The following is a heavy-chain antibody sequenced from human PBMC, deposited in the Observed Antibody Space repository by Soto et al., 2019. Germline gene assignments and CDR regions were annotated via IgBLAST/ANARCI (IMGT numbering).Heavy chain of an antibody. CDR2: ISAGGVST. Sequence: GGSLRLSCAASGFTFSSYAMSWVRQAPGKGLEWVSGISAGGVSTYYADSVKGRFTISRDNSENTLYLQMNSLRVEDTAVYYCARKDCTGGSCYRPFDYWGQGTLVTVSS. J-gene: IGHJ4*02. D-gene: IGHD2-15*01. CDR1: GFTFSSYA. CDR3: ARKDCTGGSCYRPFDY. V-gene: IGHV3-23*01.